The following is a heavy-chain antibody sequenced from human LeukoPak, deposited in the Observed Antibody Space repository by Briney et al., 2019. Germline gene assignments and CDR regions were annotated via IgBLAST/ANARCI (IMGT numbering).Heavy chain of an antibody. CDR1: GGTFTIYA. CDR3: ARHTGYDSSGYYYVLDY. J-gene: IGHJ4*02. D-gene: IGHD3-22*01. Sequence: AVRVSSKASGGTFTIYAISRVRQAPGQGLEWMGGIIPIFGTSNYAQKFQGRVTITTDESTSTAYMELSSLRSEDTAVYYCARHTGYDSSGYYYVLDYWGQGTLVTVSS. CDR2: IIPIFGTS. V-gene: IGHV1-69*05.